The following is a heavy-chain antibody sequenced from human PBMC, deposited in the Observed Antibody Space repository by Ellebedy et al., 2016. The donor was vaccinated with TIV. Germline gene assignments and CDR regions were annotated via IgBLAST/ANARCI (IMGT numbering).Heavy chain of an antibody. CDR1: GGSISSYY. J-gene: IGHJ4*02. V-gene: IGHV4-59*08. CDR2: IYYTGST. CDR3: ARMARFYNFWSGYREHFDY. Sequence: MPSETLSLTCTVSGGSISSYYWSWIRQPPVKGLEWIGYIYYTGSTNYNPSLKSRVSISRDTSKNQFSLKLNSVTAADTAVYYCARMARFYNFWSGYREHFDYWGQGTLVTVSS. D-gene: IGHD3-3*01.